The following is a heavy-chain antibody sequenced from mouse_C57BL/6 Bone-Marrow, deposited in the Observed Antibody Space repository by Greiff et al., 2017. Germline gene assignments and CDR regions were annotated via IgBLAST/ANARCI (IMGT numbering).Heavy chain of an antibody. CDR1: GYSITSGYY. V-gene: IGHV3-6*01. J-gene: IGHJ1*03. Sequence: EVKLMESGPGLVKPSQSLSLTCSVTGYSITSGYYWNWIRQFPGNKLEWMGYIRYDGSNNYNPSLKNRISITRDTSKSQFFLKLNSGTTEDTATYYCARHYYGSRGDWYCDGWGTGTTVTVSS. CDR3: ARHYYGSRGDWYCDG. D-gene: IGHD1-1*01. CDR2: IRYDGSN.